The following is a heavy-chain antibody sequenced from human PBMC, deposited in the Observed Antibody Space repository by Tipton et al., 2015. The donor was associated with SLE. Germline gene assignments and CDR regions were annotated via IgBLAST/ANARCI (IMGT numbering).Heavy chain of an antibody. Sequence: SLRLSCAASGFAFGDYYMSWIRQAPGKGLEWVSYISSSGTVIDYADSVKGRFTISRDNSENSLYLQMNSLRAEDTALYYCARDRSGGALDIWGQGTMVTVSS. J-gene: IGHJ3*02. CDR3: ARDRSGGALDI. V-gene: IGHV3-11*01. CDR2: ISSSGTVI. D-gene: IGHD3-16*01. CDR1: GFAFGDYY.